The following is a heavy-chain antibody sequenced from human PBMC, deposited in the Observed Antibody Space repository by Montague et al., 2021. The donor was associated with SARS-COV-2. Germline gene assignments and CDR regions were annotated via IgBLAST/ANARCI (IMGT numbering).Heavy chain of an antibody. CDR3: ASWISGVAGTDY. V-gene: IGHV3-74*01. CDR2: INIDGSGT. J-gene: IGHJ4*02. D-gene: IGHD6-19*01. CDR1: GFIFSNYW. Sequence: SRGLSCAASGFIFSNYWMHWVRQAPGKGLVWVSRINIDGSGTTYADSVKGRFTISRDNAKNTLYLQMNSLRAEDTAVYYCASWISGVAGTDYWGQGTLVTVSS.